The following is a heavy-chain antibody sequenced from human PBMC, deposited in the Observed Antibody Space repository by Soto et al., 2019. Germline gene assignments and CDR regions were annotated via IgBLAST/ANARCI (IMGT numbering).Heavy chain of an antibody. CDR2: ISSSGSTA. CDR1: GFTFSDYY. Sequence: GGSLRLSCAASGFTFSDYYMSWIRQAPGKGLEWFSYISSSGSTAYYASSVEGRFTISRDNANNSVYLQMDSLRAEDTALYYCTRAAWFPYLSFYWGQGALVTVSS. CDR3: TRAAWFPYLSFY. J-gene: IGHJ4*02. D-gene: IGHD3-10*01. V-gene: IGHV3-11*04.